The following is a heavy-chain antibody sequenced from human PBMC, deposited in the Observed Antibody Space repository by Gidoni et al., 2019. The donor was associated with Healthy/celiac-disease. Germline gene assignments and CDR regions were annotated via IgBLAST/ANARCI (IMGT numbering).Heavy chain of an antibody. Sequence: QVQLVRSGPEVKTPGASVKVSCTASGYTSTGSYTPWVRQVPGQGLEWMGWIQPNSGGTSYTQKFQGRVTMTRDTSISTAYMELSRLRTDDTAVYYCARTVGDCSSTSCYEAGSLEDNWFDPWGQGTLVTVSS. CDR1: GYTSTGSY. CDR3: ARTVGDCSSTSCYEAGSLEDNWFDP. D-gene: IGHD2-2*01. J-gene: IGHJ5*02. V-gene: IGHV1-2*02. CDR2: IQPNSGGT.